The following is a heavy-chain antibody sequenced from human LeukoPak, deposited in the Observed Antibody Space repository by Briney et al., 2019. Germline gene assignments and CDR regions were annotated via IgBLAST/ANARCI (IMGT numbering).Heavy chain of an antibody. CDR1: GFTFDDYG. Sequence: GGSLRLSCAASGFTFDDYGMSWVRQAPGKGLEWVSGISWNGGSTGYADSVKGRFTISRDNAKNSLYLQMNSLRAEDTALHYCARSGVGYCTNGVCFVDYWGQGTLVTVSS. D-gene: IGHD2-8*01. CDR3: ARSGVGYCTNGVCFVDY. CDR2: ISWNGGST. J-gene: IGHJ4*02. V-gene: IGHV3-20*04.